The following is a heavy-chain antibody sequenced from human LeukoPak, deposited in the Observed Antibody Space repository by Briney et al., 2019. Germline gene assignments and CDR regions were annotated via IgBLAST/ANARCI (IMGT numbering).Heavy chain of an antibody. Sequence: SQTLSLTCTVSGGSISSGGYYWSWIRQPPGKGLEWLGYIHYSGSTNYNPSLKSRVTISVDTSKNQFSLRLSSVTAADTAVYYCATAGDWNDVPHWGQGTLVTVSS. CDR1: GGSISSGGYY. CDR2: IHYSGST. D-gene: IGHD1-1*01. V-gene: IGHV4-61*08. CDR3: ATAGDWNDVPH. J-gene: IGHJ4*02.